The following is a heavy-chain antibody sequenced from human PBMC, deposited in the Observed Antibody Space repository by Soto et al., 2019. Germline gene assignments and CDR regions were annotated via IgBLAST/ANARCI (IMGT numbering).Heavy chain of an antibody. CDR1: GGSISSGGYY. D-gene: IGHD2-15*01. CDR3: ARDYRYSDYYYYGMDV. CDR2: IYYSGST. J-gene: IGHJ6*02. Sequence: SETLSLTCTVSGGSISSGGYYWSWIRQHPGKGLEWIGYIYYSGSTYYNPSLKSRVTISVDTSKNQFSLKLSSVTAADTAVYYCARDYRYSDYYYYGMDVWGQGTTVTVSS. V-gene: IGHV4-31*03.